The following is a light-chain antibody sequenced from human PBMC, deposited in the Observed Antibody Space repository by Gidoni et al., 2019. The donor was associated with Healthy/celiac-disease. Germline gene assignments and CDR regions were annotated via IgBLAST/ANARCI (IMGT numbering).Light chain of an antibody. CDR1: QSVLYSSNNKNY. J-gene: IGKJ1*01. V-gene: IGKV4-1*01. CDR2: WAS. CDR3: QQYYSTPWT. Sequence: DIVMTQSPDSLAVSLGERATINCKSSQSVLYSSNNKNYLAWYQQKPGQPPKLLIYWASTRESGVPDQFSGSGSGTDFTLTISSLQAEDVAVYYCQQYYSTPWTFXQXTKVEIK.